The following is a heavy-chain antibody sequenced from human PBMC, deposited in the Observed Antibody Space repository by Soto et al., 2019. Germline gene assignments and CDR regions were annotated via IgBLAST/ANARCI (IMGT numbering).Heavy chain of an antibody. CDR1: GYTFTSYY. CDR3: ASEIVGATLDY. CDR2: INPSGAST. V-gene: IGHV1-46*01. J-gene: IGHJ4*02. Sequence: RAAVKVSCKASGYTFTSYYMHWVRQAAGQGVEWMGIINPSGASTRYAQKFQGRITMTRDKSTSTVYMELSSLRSEDTAVYYCASEIVGATLDYWGQGTLVTVSS. D-gene: IGHD1-26*01.